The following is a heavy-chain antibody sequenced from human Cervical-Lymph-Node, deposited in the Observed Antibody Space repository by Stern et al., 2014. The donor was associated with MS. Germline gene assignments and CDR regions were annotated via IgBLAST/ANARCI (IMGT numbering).Heavy chain of an antibody. V-gene: IGHV4-59*01. CDR2: IYYSGGT. Sequence: QVQLQESGPGLVKPSEPLSLTCTVSGDSLIGYYWSWIRQPPGKGLEWIGSIYYSGGTKYNPSLESRVTISVDRSKKQFSLQLTSVTAADSALYFCARGIYALDVWGQGTTVTVSS. J-gene: IGHJ6*02. CDR1: GDSLIGYY. CDR3: ARGIYALDV. D-gene: IGHD3-16*01.